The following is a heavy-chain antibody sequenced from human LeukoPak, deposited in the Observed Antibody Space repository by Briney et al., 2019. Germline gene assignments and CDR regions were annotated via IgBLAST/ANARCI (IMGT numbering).Heavy chain of an antibody. CDR1: GFSFSTYA. V-gene: IGHV3-64*01. J-gene: IGHJ3*02. Sequence: GGSLRLSCAASGFSFSTYAIDWVRQAPGKGLEYVSAISTDGSRTYYGNSVKGRFTISRDNSKNTVYLQMDSLRGEDMAAYYCARGVAITWTGSYSSGWNDALDIWGQGTMVTVS. CDR2: ISTDGSRT. D-gene: IGHD6-19*01. CDR3: ARGVAITWTGSYSSGWNDALDI.